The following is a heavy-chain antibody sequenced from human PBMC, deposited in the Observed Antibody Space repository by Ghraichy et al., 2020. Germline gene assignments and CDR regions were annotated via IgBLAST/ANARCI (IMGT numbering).Heavy chain of an antibody. CDR1: GGSISSSSYY. V-gene: IGHV4-39*01. Sequence: SETLSLTCTVSGGSISSSSYYWGWMRQPPGKGLEWIGSIYYSGSTYYNPSLKSRVTISVDTSKNQFSLKLSSVTAADTAVYYCARGVPAAKTHTPDYWGQGTLVTVSS. D-gene: IGHD2-2*01. J-gene: IGHJ4*02. CDR2: IYYSGST. CDR3: ARGVPAAKTHTPDY.